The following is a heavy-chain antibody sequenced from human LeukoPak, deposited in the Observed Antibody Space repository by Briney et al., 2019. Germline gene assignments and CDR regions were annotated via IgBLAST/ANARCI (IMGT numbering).Heavy chain of an antibody. Sequence: GSLRLSCATSGFTFSDHYMTWIRQAPGKGLETVSYIYNGGDTIYYADSVRGRFTISRDNAESSLFLQMNSLRAEDTAVYYCARGHWGPDYWGRGTLVTVSS. J-gene: IGHJ4*02. D-gene: IGHD7-27*01. CDR3: ARGHWGPDY. CDR2: IYNGGDTI. CDR1: GFTFSDHY. V-gene: IGHV3-11*04.